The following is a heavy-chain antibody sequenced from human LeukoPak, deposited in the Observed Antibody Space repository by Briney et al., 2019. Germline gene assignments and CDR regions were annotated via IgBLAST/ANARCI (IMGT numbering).Heavy chain of an antibody. Sequence: SETLSLTCTVSGGSISSGSYYWSWIRQPAGKGLEWIGRIYTSGSTNYNPSLKSRVTISVDTSKNQFSLKLSSVTAADTAVYYCARAPLELQIAAAGPSPYYYYMDVWGKGTTVTVSS. V-gene: IGHV4-61*02. CDR1: GGSISSGSYY. J-gene: IGHJ6*03. CDR3: ARAPLELQIAAAGPSPYYYYMDV. CDR2: IYTSGST. D-gene: IGHD6-13*01.